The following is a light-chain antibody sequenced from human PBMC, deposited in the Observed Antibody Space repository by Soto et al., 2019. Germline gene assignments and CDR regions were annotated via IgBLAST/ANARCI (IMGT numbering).Light chain of an antibody. CDR3: QQRSSWWT. CDR1: QSVGSF. Sequence: EIVLTQSAATLSLSPGERATLSFRASQSVGSFLAWYQHKPGQAPRLLIYDASNRATGFPARFSGSGSGTDFTLTISSLAPEDSAVYYCQQRSSWWTFGQGTKVDIK. J-gene: IGKJ1*01. CDR2: DAS. V-gene: IGKV3-11*01.